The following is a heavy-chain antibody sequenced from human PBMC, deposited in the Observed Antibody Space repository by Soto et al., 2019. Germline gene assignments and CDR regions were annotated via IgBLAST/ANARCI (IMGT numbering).Heavy chain of an antibody. CDR2: INAGNGNT. V-gene: IGHV1-3*05. Sequence: QVQLVQSGAEEKKPGASVKVSCKASGYTFTSYAMHWVRQAPGQRLEWMGWINAGNGNTKYSQKSQGRVTIPRDTSASTAYMELSSLRSEDTAVYYCARVSGWYFLDYWGQGTLFTVSS. J-gene: IGHJ4*02. CDR3: ARVSGWYFLDY. CDR1: GYTFTSYA. D-gene: IGHD6-13*01.